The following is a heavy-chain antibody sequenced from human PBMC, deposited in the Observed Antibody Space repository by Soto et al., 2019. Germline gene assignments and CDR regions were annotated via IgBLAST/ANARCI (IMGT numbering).Heavy chain of an antibody. V-gene: IGHV4-30-2*01. CDR1: GGSISSGGYS. CDR2: IYHSGST. CDR3: ARAVGYLYYYDY. J-gene: IGHJ4*02. D-gene: IGHD3-22*01. Sequence: SETLSLTCAVSGGSISSGGYSWSWIRQPPGKGLEWIGYIYHSGSTYYNPSLKSRVTISVDRSKNQFSLKLSSVTAADTAVYDCARAVGYLYYYDYWGKGTLVTVSS.